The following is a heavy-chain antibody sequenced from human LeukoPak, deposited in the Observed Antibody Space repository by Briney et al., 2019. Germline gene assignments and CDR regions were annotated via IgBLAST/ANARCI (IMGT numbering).Heavy chain of an antibody. Sequence: GGSLRLSCAASGFTLSSYGMHWVRQAPGKGLEWVAVISYDGSNKYYADSVKGRFTISRDNSKNTLYLQMNSLRAEDTAVYYCAKALTTHYYYYYMDVWGKGTTVTVSS. D-gene: IGHD1-1*01. J-gene: IGHJ6*03. CDR3: AKALTTHYYYYYMDV. CDR2: ISYDGSNK. CDR1: GFTLSSYG. V-gene: IGHV3-30*18.